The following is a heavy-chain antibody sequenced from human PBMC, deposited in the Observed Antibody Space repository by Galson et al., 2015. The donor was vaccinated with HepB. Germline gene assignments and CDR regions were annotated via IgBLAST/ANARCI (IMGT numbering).Heavy chain of an antibody. CDR2: IKQDGSEK. CDR3: ARSGYYRYCSGGDCFPGY. J-gene: IGHJ4*02. CDR1: GFSFSNYS. D-gene: IGHD2-15*01. V-gene: IGHV3-7*01. Sequence: SLRLSCAASGFSFSNYSMSWVRLAPGKGLEGVANIKQDGSEKYYVDSVKGRFTISRDNAKNSVYLQMNSLRAEDTAVYYCARSGYYRYCSGGDCFPGYWGQGTLVTVSS.